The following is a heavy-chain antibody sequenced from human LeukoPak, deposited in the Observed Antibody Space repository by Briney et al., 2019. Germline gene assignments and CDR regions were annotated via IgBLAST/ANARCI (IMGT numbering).Heavy chain of an antibody. Sequence: SVKFSCKTSGYTFTGYYMHWVGQAPGQGLDWMGSVDPNTGDTNYPQNFQGRVTMTRDTSISTAYMELSNLRYDDTAVYYCARGGWGSSPYFDYWGQGTLVTVSS. J-gene: IGHJ4*02. D-gene: IGHD6-6*01. CDR3: ARGGWGSSPYFDY. V-gene: IGHV1-2*02. CDR1: GYTFTGYY. CDR2: VDPNTGDT.